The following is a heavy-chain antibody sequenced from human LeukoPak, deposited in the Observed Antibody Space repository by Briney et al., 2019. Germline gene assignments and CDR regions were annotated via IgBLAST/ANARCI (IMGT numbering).Heavy chain of an antibody. V-gene: IGHV1-69*06. CDR3: ASSPMVESSGWYAGYYYYGRDV. CDR2: IIPIFGTA. D-gene: IGHD6-19*01. J-gene: IGHJ6*04. CDR1: GGTFSSYA. Sequence: GASVKVSCKASGGTFSSYAISWVRQAPGEGLEWMGGIIPIFGTANYAQKFQGRVTITADKSTSTAYMELSSLRSEDTAVYYCASSPMVESSGWYAGYYYYGRDVWGKGTTVTVPS.